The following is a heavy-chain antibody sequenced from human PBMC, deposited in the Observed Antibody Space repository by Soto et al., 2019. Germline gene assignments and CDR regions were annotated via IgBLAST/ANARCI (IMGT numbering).Heavy chain of an antibody. V-gene: IGHV3-33*01. D-gene: IGHD6-13*01. Sequence: GGSLRLSCAASGFTFSSYGMHWVRQVPGKGLEWVTLISYDGSNQDYADSVKGRFTISRDNFNNTLFLQMDSLRAEDTAVYYCARGPHSTRRTSWFDPWGQGTLVTVSS. J-gene: IGHJ5*02. CDR1: GFTFSSYG. CDR2: ISYDGSNQ. CDR3: ARGPHSTRRTSWFDP.